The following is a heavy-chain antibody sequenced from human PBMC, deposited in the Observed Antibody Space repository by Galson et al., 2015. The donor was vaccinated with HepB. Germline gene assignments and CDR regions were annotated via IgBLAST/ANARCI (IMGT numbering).Heavy chain of an antibody. CDR3: AREEPNSSGWIDY. V-gene: IGHV1-2*02. J-gene: IGHJ4*02. CDR1: GHTFTGYY. CDR2: INPNSGGT. Sequence: SVKVSCKASGHTFTGYYMHWVRQAPGQGLEWMGWINPNSGGTNYAQKFQGRVTMTRDTSISTAYMELSRLRSDDTAVYYCAREEPNSSGWIDYWGQGTLVTVSS. D-gene: IGHD6-19*01.